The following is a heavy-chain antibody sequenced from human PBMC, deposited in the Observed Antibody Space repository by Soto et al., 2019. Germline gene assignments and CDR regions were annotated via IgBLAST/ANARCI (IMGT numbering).Heavy chain of an antibody. D-gene: IGHD4-17*01. Sequence: GGSLRLSCAASGFTFDDYAMHWVRQAPGKGLEWVSGISWNSGSIGYADSVKGRFTISRDNAKNSLYLQMNSLRAEDTALYYCAKVRLRRPGDAFDIWGQGTMVTVSS. J-gene: IGHJ3*02. V-gene: IGHV3-9*01. CDR2: ISWNSGSI. CDR3: AKVRLRRPGDAFDI. CDR1: GFTFDDYA.